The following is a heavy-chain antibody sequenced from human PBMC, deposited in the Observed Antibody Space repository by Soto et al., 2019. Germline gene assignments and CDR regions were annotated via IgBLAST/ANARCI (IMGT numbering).Heavy chain of an antibody. CDR2: IYYSGSS. J-gene: IGHJ4*02. Sequence: SETLSLTCTVSGGSIKSYYWSWIRQPPGKGLEWIGSIYYSGSSNSGPSLKSRVTMSVDTSKNQFSLKLSAVIAADTAMYYCARYSYGSDYYFDYWGQGTLVTVSS. D-gene: IGHD3-10*01. CDR1: GGSIKSYY. CDR3: ARYSYGSDYYFDY. V-gene: IGHV4-59*01.